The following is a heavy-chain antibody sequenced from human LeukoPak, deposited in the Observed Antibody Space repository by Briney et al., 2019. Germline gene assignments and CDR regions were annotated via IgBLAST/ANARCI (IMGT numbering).Heavy chain of an antibody. V-gene: IGHV3-74*01. Sequence: GGSLSLSCAASGNYWMHWVRQAPGKGLVWVSHINSDGSWTSYADSVKGRFTISKDNAKNTVYLQMNNLRAEDTAVYYCVSFYETYWGRGTLVSVSS. J-gene: IGHJ4*02. CDR1: GNYW. CDR3: VSFYETY. D-gene: IGHD2-2*01. CDR2: INSDGSWT.